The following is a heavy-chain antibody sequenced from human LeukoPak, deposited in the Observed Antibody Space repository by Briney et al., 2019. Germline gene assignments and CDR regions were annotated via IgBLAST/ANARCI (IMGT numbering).Heavy chain of an antibody. CDR3: ARDAHEYYYDSSGYYQFDY. J-gene: IGHJ4*02. CDR2: IIPIFGTA. D-gene: IGHD3-22*01. V-gene: IGHV1-69*13. CDR1: GGTFSSYA. Sequence: ASVKVSCKASGGTFSSYAISWVRQAPGQGLEWMGGIIPIFGTANYAQKFQGRVTITADESTSTAYMELSSLRSEDTAVYYCARDAHEYYYDSSGYYQFDYWGQGTLVTVSS.